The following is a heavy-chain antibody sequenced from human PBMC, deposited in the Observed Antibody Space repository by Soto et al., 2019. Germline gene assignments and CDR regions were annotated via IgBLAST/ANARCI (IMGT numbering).Heavy chain of an antibody. CDR3: AKDIGRCDFWSGHYGMDV. D-gene: IGHD3-3*01. V-gene: IGHV3-30*18. Sequence: GGSLRLSCAASGFTFSSYGMHWVRQAPGKGLEWVAVISYDGSNKYYADSVKGRFTISRDNSKNTLYLQMNSLRAEDTAVYYCAKDIGRCDFWSGHYGMDVWGQGTTVTSP. CDR2: ISYDGSNK. CDR1: GFTFSSYG. J-gene: IGHJ6*02.